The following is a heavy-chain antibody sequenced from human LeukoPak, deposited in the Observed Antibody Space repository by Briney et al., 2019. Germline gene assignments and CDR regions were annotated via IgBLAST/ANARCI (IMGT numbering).Heavy chain of an antibody. CDR2: INSDGSST. CDR3: ARDPSYSENLDY. D-gene: IGHD1-26*01. Sequence: GGSLRLSCAASGFTFSSYWMHWVRQTPGKGLVWVSRINSDGSSTTYADSVKGRFTISRDNAKNTLYLQMNSLRAEDTAVYYCARDPSYSENLDYWGQGTPVTVSS. CDR1: GFTFSSYW. V-gene: IGHV3-74*01. J-gene: IGHJ4*02.